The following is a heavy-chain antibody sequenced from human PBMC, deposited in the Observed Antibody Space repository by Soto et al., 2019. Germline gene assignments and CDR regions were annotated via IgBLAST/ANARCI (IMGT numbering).Heavy chain of an antibody. D-gene: IGHD6-19*01. CDR3: APRIAVAGTDDY. V-gene: IGHV1-69*02. CDR2: IIPILGIA. CDR1: GGTFSSYT. J-gene: IGHJ4*02. Sequence: SVKVSCKASGGTFSSYTISWVRQAPGQGLEWTGRIIPILGIANYAQKFQGRVTITADKSTSTAYMELSNLRSEDTAVYYCAPRIAVAGTDDYWGQGTLVTVSS.